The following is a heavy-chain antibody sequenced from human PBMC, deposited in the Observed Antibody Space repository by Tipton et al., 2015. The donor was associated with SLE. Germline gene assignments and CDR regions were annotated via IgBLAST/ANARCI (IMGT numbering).Heavy chain of an antibody. CDR1: NGSINLYY. Sequence: TLSLTCTVSNGSINLYYWSWIRQSPGKGLEYIGHVYYLGATNYSPSFESRVAMSVDTSKNQFSLRLRPVTAADTAVYYCARLAHYNSNWYLGVWGQGSLVTVSS. CDR3: ARLAHYNSNWYLGV. CDR2: VYYLGAT. V-gene: IGHV4-59*08. J-gene: IGHJ4*02. D-gene: IGHD3-22*01.